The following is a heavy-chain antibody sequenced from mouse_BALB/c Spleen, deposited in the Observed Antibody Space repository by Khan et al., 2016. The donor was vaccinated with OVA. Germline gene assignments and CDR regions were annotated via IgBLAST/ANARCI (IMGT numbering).Heavy chain of an antibody. CDR1: GYNIKDIY. Sequence: IQLVQSGAEFVKPAASLKLSCTASGYNIKDIYIHWVKQRPEKGLERIRRTDPANGNTKYDPKFQGKATITADTSSNTAYLQLSSLTSEDTAVYYCRISTINAWGQGTTLTVSS. V-gene: IGHV14-3*02. J-gene: IGHJ2*01. CDR2: TDPANGNT. CDR3: RISTINA.